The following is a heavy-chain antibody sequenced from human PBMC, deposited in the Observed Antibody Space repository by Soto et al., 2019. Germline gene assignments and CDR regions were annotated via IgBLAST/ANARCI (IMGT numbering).Heavy chain of an antibody. CDR2: VISASGSV. D-gene: IGHD3-10*02. Sequence: QVQVVQSGAEVKKPGSSVKISCKASGRIFSSFPTSWVRQVPGQGLEWMGGVISASGSVTYAPKFQGRVTMTAVNSAGIGYMELTSLTSEDTAIYYCARVASRDASNYVLDQWGPGTMVTVSS. CDR3: ARVASRDASNYVLDQ. CDR1: GRIFSSFP. V-gene: IGHV1-69*06. J-gene: IGHJ1*01.